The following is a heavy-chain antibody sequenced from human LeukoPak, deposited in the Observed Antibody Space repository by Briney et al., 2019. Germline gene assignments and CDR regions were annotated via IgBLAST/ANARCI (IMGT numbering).Heavy chain of an antibody. D-gene: IGHD2-21*01. V-gene: IGHV4-61*02. J-gene: IGHJ4*02. CDR1: GDSISSGDYY. Sequence: PSETLSLTCTVSGDSISSGDYYWSWIRQPAGKGLEWIGRISSSGSTNYNPSLKSRVTISVDTSKNQFSLKLSSVTAADTAVYYCARLELRPPYYFDYWGQGTLVTVSS. CDR3: ARLELRPPYYFDY. CDR2: ISSSGST.